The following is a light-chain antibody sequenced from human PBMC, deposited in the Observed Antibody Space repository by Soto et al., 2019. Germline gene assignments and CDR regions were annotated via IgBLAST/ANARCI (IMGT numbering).Light chain of an antibody. CDR3: QQFSRPPLT. Sequence: EIVLTQSPGTLSLSPGERATLSCRASQSVSSSYLAWYQQKPGQAPRLLIFGASNRANGIPDRFSGSGSGTDFTLTISRLEPEDFAVFYCQQFSRPPLTFGGGTKVEI. CDR1: QSVSSSY. V-gene: IGKV3-20*01. J-gene: IGKJ4*01. CDR2: GAS.